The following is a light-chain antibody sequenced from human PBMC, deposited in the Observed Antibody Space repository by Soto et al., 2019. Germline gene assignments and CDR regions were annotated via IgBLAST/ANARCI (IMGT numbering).Light chain of an antibody. CDR2: AAS. Sequence: AIRVTESPSALSASIGXXXXXXXXXCQGISSYLAWYQQKPGKAPKLLIYAASTLQSGVPSRFSGSGSGTDFTLTISCLQSEDFATYYCQQYYSYPQITFGQGTRLEIK. J-gene: IGKJ5*01. CDR1: QGISSY. CDR3: QQYYSYPQIT. V-gene: IGKV1-8*01.